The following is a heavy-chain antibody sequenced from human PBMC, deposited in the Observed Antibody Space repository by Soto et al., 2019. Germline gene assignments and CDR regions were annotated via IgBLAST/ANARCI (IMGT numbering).Heavy chain of an antibody. CDR3: ARGRTYYDFWSGHPSAQDYYYYYGMDV. CDR1: GGTFSSYA. D-gene: IGHD3-3*01. Sequence: GASVKVSCKASGGTFSSYAISWVRQAPGQGLEWMGGIIPIFGTANYAQKFQGRVTITADESTSTAYMELSSLRSEDTAVYYCARGRTYYDFWSGHPSAQDYYYYYGMDVWGQGTTVTVSS. V-gene: IGHV1-69*13. CDR2: IIPIFGTA. J-gene: IGHJ6*02.